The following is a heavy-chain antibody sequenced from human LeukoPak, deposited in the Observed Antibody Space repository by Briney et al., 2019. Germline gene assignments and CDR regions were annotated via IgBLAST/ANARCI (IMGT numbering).Heavy chain of an antibody. CDR3: ARTGFYYGSGRGYGMDV. D-gene: IGHD3-10*01. V-gene: IGHV4-4*07. CDR1: GGSISSYY. Sequence: SETLSLTCTVSGGSISSYYWSWIRQPAGKGLEWIGRIYTSGSTNSNPSLKSRVTISVDTSKNQFSLKLSSVTAADTAVYFCARTGFYYGSGRGYGMDVWGQGTTVTVSS. J-gene: IGHJ6*02. CDR2: IYTSGST.